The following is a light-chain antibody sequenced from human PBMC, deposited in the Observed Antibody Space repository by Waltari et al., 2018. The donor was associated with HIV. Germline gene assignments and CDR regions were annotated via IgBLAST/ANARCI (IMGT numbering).Light chain of an antibody. CDR1: NIGSYT. CDR2: DAS. CDR3: QVWDSSSDQGV. J-gene: IGLJ2*01. V-gene: IGLV3-21*02. Sequence: SYVLTQPPLVSVAPGQTARITCGGTNIGSYTVHWYQQKPGQAPVVVVNDASDRPSGIPERFSGSNSGNTATLTISSVEAGDEADYYCQVWDSSSDQGVFGGGTKLTVL.